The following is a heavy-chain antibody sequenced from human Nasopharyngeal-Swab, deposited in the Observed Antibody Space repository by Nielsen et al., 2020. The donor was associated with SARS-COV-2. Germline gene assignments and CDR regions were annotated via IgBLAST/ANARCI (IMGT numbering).Heavy chain of an antibody. V-gene: IGHV3-49*02. D-gene: IGHD4-17*01. Sequence: WIRQPPGKGLEWVGFIRSKAYGGTTEYAASVKGRFTISRDDSKSIAYLQMNSLKTEDTAVYYCTRDKDYGDYFYYYYYMDVWGKGTTVTVSS. CDR3: TRDKDYGDYFYYYYYMDV. CDR2: IRSKAYGGTT. J-gene: IGHJ6*03.